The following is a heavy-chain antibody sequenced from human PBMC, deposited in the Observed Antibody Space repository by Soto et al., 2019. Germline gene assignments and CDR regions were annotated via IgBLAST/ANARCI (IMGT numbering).Heavy chain of an antibody. CDR1: GYTFTGYY. J-gene: IGHJ4*02. D-gene: IGHD6-19*01. Sequence: ASVKVSRKDFGYTFTGYYMHWVRQAPRQGLEWMGWINPNSGGTNYAQKFQGRVTMTRDTSISTAYMELSRLRSDDTAVYYRKRDYENSSGFLDYCGQGTLVTVS. CDR2: INPNSGGT. V-gene: IGHV1-2*02. CDR3: KRDYENSSGFLDY.